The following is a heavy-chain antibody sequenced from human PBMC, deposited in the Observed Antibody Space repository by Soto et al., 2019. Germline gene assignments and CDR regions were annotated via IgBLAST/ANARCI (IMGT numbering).Heavy chain of an antibody. CDR3: AKAGDYDFWSGYYGPPSQIVY. V-gene: IGHV3-30*18. CDR2: ISYDGSNK. D-gene: IGHD3-3*01. J-gene: IGHJ4*02. CDR1: GFTFSSYG. Sequence: QVQLVESGGGVVQPGRSLRLSCAASGFTFSSYGMHWVRQAPGKGLEWVAVISYDGSNKYYADPLKGRFTISRDNSKNTLYLQMNSLRAEDTAVYYCAKAGDYDFWSGYYGPPSQIVYWGQGTLVTVSS.